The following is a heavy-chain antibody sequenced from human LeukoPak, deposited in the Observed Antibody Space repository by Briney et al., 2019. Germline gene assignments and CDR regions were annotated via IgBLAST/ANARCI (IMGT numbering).Heavy chain of an antibody. J-gene: IGHJ4*02. CDR2: IWYDGSNK. CDR1: GFTFSSYG. V-gene: IGHV3-33*01. Sequence: PWSSVRLFCAAAGFTFSSYGMHWVRQAPGKGLEWVAVIWYDGSNKYYADSVKGRFTISRDNSKNTLYLQMNSLRAEDTAVYYCARDKSYGGNSGDLWGQGTLVTVSS. D-gene: IGHD4-23*01. CDR3: ARDKSYGGNSGDL.